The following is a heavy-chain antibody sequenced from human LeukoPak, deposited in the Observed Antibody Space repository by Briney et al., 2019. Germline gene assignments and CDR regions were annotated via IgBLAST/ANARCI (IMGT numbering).Heavy chain of an antibody. CDR2: VHLNGRT. V-gene: IGHV4-4*02. CDR3: AREGGFYRHLDY. D-gene: IGHD2/OR15-2a*01. Sequence: SETLSLTCDVSGGSISTTNWWTWVRQPPGGGLEWIGEVHLNGRTHYSPSLESRVTMSVDMSENHVSLQLTSVTAADTAVYYCAREGGFYRHLDYSGPGTLVIVSA. J-gene: IGHJ4*02. CDR1: GGSISTTNW.